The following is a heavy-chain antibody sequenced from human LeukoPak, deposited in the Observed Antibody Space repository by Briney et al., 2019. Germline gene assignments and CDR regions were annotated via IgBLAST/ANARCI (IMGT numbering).Heavy chain of an antibody. J-gene: IGHJ4*02. Sequence: PSETLSLTCAVSSGSINSYYWGWVRQPPGKGXXWXGRIYTTGATQYNPSLKSRVTMSVDTSTNQFSLNLRSMTAADTAVYYCGRQGYTASHYFFDYWSQGSLVAVS. CDR1: SGSINSYY. V-gene: IGHV4-4*07. CDR3: GRQGYTASHYFFDY. CDR2: IYTTGAT. D-gene: IGHD2-2*02.